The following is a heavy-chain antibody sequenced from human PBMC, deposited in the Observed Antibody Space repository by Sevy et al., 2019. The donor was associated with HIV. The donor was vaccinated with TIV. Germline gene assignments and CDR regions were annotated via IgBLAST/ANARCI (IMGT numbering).Heavy chain of an antibody. V-gene: IGHV3-30-3*01. CDR3: ARGPRSGYYTLDY. D-gene: IGHD3-3*01. CDR2: ISYDGSNK. Sequence: GGSLRLSCAASAFTFSSYAMHWVRQAPGKGLEWVAVISYDGSNKYYADSVKGRFTISRDNSKNTLYLQMNSLRAEDTAVYYCARGPRSGYYTLDYWGQGTLVTVSS. J-gene: IGHJ4*02. CDR1: AFTFSSYA.